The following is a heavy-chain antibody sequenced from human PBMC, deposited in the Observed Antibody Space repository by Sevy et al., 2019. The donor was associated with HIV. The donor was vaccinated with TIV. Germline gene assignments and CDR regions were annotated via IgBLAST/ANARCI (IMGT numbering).Heavy chain of an antibody. CDR1: GFTFSNYA. D-gene: IGHD1-26*01. Sequence: GGSLRLSCAASGFTFSNYAMSWVRQAPGKGLEWVSSLSGSGASTYYADSVKGRFTISRDNSKNTLYLHMNSLRVEDTAVYYCAKNAAVGSYYYMDVWGKGTTVTVSS. V-gene: IGHV3-23*01. CDR2: LSGSGAST. CDR3: AKNAAVGSYYYMDV. J-gene: IGHJ6*03.